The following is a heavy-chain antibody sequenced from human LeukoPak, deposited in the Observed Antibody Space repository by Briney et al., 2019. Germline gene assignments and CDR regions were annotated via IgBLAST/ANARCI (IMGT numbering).Heavy chain of an antibody. V-gene: IGHV3-23*01. CDR2: ISGSGGST. CDR3: AKDSRIPAGGTEPSDY. J-gene: IGHJ4*02. CDR1: GFTFSTYA. D-gene: IGHD6-13*01. Sequence: GGSLRLSCAASGFTFSTYAMTWVRQAPGKGLEWVPAISGSGGSTYYANSVKGRFTISRDNSKDTLYLQMNSLRVEDTAVYYCAKDSRIPAGGTEPSDYWGQGTLVTVSS.